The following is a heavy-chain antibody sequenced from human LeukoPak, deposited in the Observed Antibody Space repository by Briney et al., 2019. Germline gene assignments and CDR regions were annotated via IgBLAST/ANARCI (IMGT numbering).Heavy chain of an antibody. Sequence: MPSETLSLTCAVYGGSFSGYYWSWIRQPPGKGLEWIGEINHSGSTNYNPSLKSRVTISVDTSKNQLSLKLSSVTAADTAVYYCARGGYDFWSGYYRSVLFDPWGQGTLVTVSS. J-gene: IGHJ5*02. CDR1: GGSFSGYY. V-gene: IGHV4-34*01. CDR2: INHSGST. CDR3: ARGGYDFWSGYYRSVLFDP. D-gene: IGHD3-3*01.